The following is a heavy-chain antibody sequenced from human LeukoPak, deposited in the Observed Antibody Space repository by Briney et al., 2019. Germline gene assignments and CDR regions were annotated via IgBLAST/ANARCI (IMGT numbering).Heavy chain of an antibody. V-gene: IGHV3-53*01. CDR3: ARAPFYFDSSNYPYFDY. J-gene: IGHJ4*02. CDR2: IYTSGNT. CDR1: GFTVSSNY. Sequence: HPGGSLRLSCAGSGFTVSSNYMSWVRQAPGKGLEWISDIYTSGNTYYADSVKGRLTISRDNSKKTLYLQMNSLRAEDTAVYYCARAPFYFDSSNYPYFDYWGQGTLVNVSS. D-gene: IGHD3-22*01.